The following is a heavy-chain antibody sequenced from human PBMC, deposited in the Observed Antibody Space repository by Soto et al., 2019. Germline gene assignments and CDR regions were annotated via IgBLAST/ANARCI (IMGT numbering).Heavy chain of an antibody. D-gene: IGHD6-6*01. V-gene: IGHV1-18*01. Sequence: ASVKVSCKASGYTFTSYAMHWVRQAPGQRLEWMGWISAYNGNTNYAQKLQGRVTMTTDTSTSTAYMELRSLRSDDTAVYYCAREGHRSIAARPSFDYWGQGTLVTVSS. CDR3: AREGHRSIAARPSFDY. J-gene: IGHJ4*02. CDR2: ISAYNGNT. CDR1: GYTFTSYA.